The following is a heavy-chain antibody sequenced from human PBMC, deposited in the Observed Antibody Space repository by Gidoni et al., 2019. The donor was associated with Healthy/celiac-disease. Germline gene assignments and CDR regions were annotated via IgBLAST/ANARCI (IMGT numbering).Heavy chain of an antibody. Sequence: QVQLQQWGAGLLKPSETLSLTCAVYGGSFSGYYWSWIRQPPGKGLEWIGEINHSGSTNYNPSLKSRVTISVDTSKNQFSLKLSSVTAADTAVYYCARGWGYYYDSSGPFWGQGTLVTVSS. CDR1: GGSFSGYY. CDR2: INHSGST. J-gene: IGHJ1*01. D-gene: IGHD3-22*01. V-gene: IGHV4-34*01. CDR3: ARGWGYYYDSSGPF.